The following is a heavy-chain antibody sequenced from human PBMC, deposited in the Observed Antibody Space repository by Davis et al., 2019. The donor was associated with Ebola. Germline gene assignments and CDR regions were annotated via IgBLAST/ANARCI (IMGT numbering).Heavy chain of an antibody. CDR1: GFTFNDHA. Sequence: GGSLRLSCAASGFTFNDHAMSWVRQVPGKGLEWVSLISGNGYGTEYGDSVKGRFTISRDNSKNSLYLQMNNLRSEDTALYFCAKTRGYRLYYFQYWGQGTRVTVSS. J-gene: IGHJ4*02. D-gene: IGHD5-18*01. CDR3: AKTRGYRLYYFQY. CDR2: ISGNGYGT. V-gene: IGHV3-43*02.